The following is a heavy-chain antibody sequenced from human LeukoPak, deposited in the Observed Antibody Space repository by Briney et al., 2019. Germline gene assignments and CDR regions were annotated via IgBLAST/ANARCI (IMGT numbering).Heavy chain of an antibody. J-gene: IGHJ4*02. CDR1: GFTVSSNY. V-gene: IGHV3-66*01. CDR3: ASRGTTDWYQGGFDY. Sequence: PGGSLRLSCAASGFTVSSNYMGWVRQAPGKGLEWVSISYSGSSAYYADSVKGRFTISRDNSKNTLYLQMSSLTAEDTAVYYCASRGTTDWYQGGFDYWGQGTRVTVSS. D-gene: IGHD3-9*01. CDR2: SYSGSSA.